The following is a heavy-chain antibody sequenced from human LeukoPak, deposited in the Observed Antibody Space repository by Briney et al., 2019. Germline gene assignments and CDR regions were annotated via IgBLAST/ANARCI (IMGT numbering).Heavy chain of an antibody. CDR2: ISSSSSYI. CDR3: AKGAPPLDYFDY. J-gene: IGHJ4*02. V-gene: IGHV3-21*01. CDR1: GFTFSSYS. Sequence: GGSLRLSCAASGFTFSSYSMNWVRQAPGKGLEWVSSISSSSSYIYYADSVKGRFTISRDNAKNSLYLQMNSLRAEDTAVYYCAKGAPPLDYFDYWGQGTLVTVSS.